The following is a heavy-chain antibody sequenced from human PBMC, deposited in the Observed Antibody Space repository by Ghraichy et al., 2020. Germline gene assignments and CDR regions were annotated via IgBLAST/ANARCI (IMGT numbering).Heavy chain of an antibody. CDR3: ARGPTVTTEEDVDY. CDR1: GFTFSNSG. V-gene: IGHV3-33*01. J-gene: IGHJ4*02. CDR2: IWHGGSNK. D-gene: IGHD4-17*01. Sequence: GGPLRLSCTASGFTFSNSGMHWVRQAPGKRLDWVAIIWHGGSNKYYADSVKGRFSISRDISKNTLYLQMNSLRAEDTAVYYCARGPTVTTEEDVDYWGQGTLIAVSS.